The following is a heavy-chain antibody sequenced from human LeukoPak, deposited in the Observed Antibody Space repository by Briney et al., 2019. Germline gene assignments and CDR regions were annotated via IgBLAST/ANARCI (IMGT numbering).Heavy chain of an antibody. CDR1: GYTFTSYA. Sequence: ASVKVSCKASGYTFTSYAMHWVRQAPGQRLEWMGWINAGNGNTIYSQEFQGRVTITRDTSASTAYMELSSLRSEDMAVYYCARSKKRDYYGSGSYLGYWGQGTLVTVSS. V-gene: IGHV1-3*03. J-gene: IGHJ4*02. CDR3: ARSKKRDYYGSGSYLGY. D-gene: IGHD3-10*01. CDR2: INAGNGNT.